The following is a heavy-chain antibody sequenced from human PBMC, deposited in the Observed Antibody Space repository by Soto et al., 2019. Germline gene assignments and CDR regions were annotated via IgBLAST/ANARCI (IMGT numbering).Heavy chain of an antibody. Sequence: QVQLVQSGAEVKKPGASVKVSCMASGYTFTSYGISWVRQAPGQGLEWMGWISAYNGNTNYAQKLQGRVTMTTDTSTSTAYMELRSLRSDDTAVYYCATDSSGYYHYYYYGMDVWGQGTTVTVSS. D-gene: IGHD3-22*01. V-gene: IGHV1-18*04. J-gene: IGHJ6*02. CDR2: ISAYNGNT. CDR1: GYTFTSYG. CDR3: ATDSSGYYHYYYYGMDV.